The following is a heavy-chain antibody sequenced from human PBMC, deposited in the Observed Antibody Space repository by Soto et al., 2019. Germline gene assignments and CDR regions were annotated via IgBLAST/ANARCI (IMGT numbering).Heavy chain of an antibody. CDR1: GFTFSTYG. Sequence: EVQLLESGGGLVQPGGSLRLSCAASGFTFSTYGLSWVRQAPGKGLEWVSGFSASGGSTYYADSVKGRFTISRDDSKNTLYLQMNSLRAEDTALYYCAKDQVSSGRQYYFDSWGQGTLVTVSS. J-gene: IGHJ4*02. CDR3: AKDQVSSGRQYYFDS. D-gene: IGHD6-19*01. CDR2: FSASGGST. V-gene: IGHV3-23*01.